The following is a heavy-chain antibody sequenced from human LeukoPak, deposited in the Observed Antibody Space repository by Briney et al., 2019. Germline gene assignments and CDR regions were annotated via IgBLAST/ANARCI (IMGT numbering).Heavy chain of an antibody. CDR3: VRVRVATMGPPDY. V-gene: IGHV3-33*01. CDR1: GFTFSSFG. Sequence: PGGSLRPSCAASGFTFSSFGLHWVRQAPGKGLEWVAVIWYDGSNKKYVDSVKGRFTISRDNSKNTLYLQMNSLRAEDTAVYYCVRVRVATMGPPDYWGQETLVTVSS. D-gene: IGHD5-12*01. J-gene: IGHJ4*02. CDR2: IWYDGSNK.